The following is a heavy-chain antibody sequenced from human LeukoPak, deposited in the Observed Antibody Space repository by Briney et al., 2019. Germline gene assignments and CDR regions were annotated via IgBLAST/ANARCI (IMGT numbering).Heavy chain of an antibody. CDR2: IIPIFGTA. CDR3: ARASTVVTSDAFDI. J-gene: IGHJ3*02. CDR1: GGTFSSYA. Sequence: ASVKVSCKASGGTFSSYAISWVRQAPGQRLEWMGGIIPIFGTANYAQKFQGRVTITADESTSTAYMELSSLRSEDTAVYYCARASTVVTSDAFDIWGQGTMVTVSS. D-gene: IGHD4-23*01. V-gene: IGHV1-69*13.